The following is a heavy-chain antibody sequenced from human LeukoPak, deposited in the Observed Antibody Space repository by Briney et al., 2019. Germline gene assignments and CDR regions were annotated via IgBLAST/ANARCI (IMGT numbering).Heavy chain of an antibody. Sequence: QPGGSLRLSCAVSGFTVSNNYMGWVRQAPGKGLEWVSAIYSGGSTYYADSVKGRFTISRDSSKNTLYLQMNSLTVEDTAVYYCALDCCTGSRFDYWGQGTLVTVSS. CDR1: GFTVSNNY. D-gene: IGHD2-8*02. V-gene: IGHV3-53*01. CDR3: ALDCCTGSRFDY. J-gene: IGHJ4*02. CDR2: IYSGGST.